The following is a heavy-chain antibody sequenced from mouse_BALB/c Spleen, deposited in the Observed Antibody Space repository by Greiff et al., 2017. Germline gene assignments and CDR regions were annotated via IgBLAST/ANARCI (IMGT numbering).Heavy chain of an antibody. CDR1: GYTFTSYW. Sequence: LKQPGSELVRPGASVKLSCKASGYTFTSYWMHWVKQRHGQGLEWIGNIYPGSGSTNYDEKFKSKGTLTVDTSSSTAYMHLSSLTSEDSAVYYCTRNDYDALYFDYWGQGTTLTVSS. V-gene: IGHV1S22*01. CDR3: TRNDYDALYFDY. D-gene: IGHD2-4*01. CDR2: IYPGSGST. J-gene: IGHJ2*01.